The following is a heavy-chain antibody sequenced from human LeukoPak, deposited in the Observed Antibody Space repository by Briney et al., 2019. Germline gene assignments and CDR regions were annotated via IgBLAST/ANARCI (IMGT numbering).Heavy chain of an antibody. CDR1: GYTFTSYY. D-gene: IGHD3-16*02. V-gene: IGHV1-46*01. J-gene: IGHJ4*02. CDR2: INPSGGTT. Sequence: ASVKVSCKASGYTFTSYYMHWVRQAPGQGLEWMGIINPSGGTTSYAQKFQGRVTMTRDTSTSTVYMELSSLRAEDTAIYHCAKRALGSKGYFDYWGQGTLVTVSS. CDR3: AKRALGSKGYFDY.